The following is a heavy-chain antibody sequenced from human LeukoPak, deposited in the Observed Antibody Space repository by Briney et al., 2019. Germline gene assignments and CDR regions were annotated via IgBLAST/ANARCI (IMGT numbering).Heavy chain of an antibody. V-gene: IGHV3-66*01. CDR3: AGGSGFRTFFGY. D-gene: IGHD3-10*01. CDR1: GFTVSSNY. Sequence: GGSLRLSCAASGFTVSSNYMSWVRQAPGQGLEWVSVIYSGGGTYYADSVKGRFTISRDNSKNTLYLQMNSLRAEDTAVYYCAGGSGFRTFFGYWGQGTLVTVSS. J-gene: IGHJ4*02. CDR2: IYSGGGT.